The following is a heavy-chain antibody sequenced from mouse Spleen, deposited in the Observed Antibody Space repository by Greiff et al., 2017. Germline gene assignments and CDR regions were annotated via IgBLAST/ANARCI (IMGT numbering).Heavy chain of an antibody. V-gene: IGHV1-69*01. CDR3: ARGTTVGATGYLGV. CDR1: GYTFTSYW. D-gene: IGHD1-1*01. CDR2: IDPSDSYT. J-gene: IGHJ1*01. Sequence: QVQLQQPGAELVMPGASVKLSCKASGYTFTSYWMHWVKQRPGQGLEWIGEIDPSDSYTNYNQKFKGKATLTVDKSSSTAYMQLSSLTSEDSAVYYCARGTTVGATGYLGVWGAGTTGTVSS.